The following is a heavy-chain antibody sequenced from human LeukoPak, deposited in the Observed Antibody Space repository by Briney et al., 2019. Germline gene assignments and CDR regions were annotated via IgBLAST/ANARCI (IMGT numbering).Heavy chain of an antibody. CDR2: IYHSGST. D-gene: IGHD3-3*01. CDR3: ASSGVFGMSYYFDC. CDR1: GGSISSGGYY. J-gene: IGHJ4*02. V-gene: IGHV4-30-2*01. Sequence: SETLSLTCTVSGGSISSGGYYWSWIRQPPGKGLEWIGYIYHSGSTDYNPSLKSRVTISVDRSKNQFSLKLSSVTAADTAVYYCASSGVFGMSYYFDCWGQGTLVTVSS.